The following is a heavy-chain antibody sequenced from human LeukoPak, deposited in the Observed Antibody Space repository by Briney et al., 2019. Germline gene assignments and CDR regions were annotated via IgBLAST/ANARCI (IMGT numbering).Heavy chain of an antibody. V-gene: IGHV4-38-2*02. D-gene: IGHD3-22*01. CDR1: GYSISSGYY. CDR2: IYHSGST. CDR3: ARGLSYYDSSGWAFDI. Sequence: SETLSLTCTVSGYSISSGYYWGWIRQPPGKGLEWIGSIYHSGSTYYNPSLKSRVTISVDTSKNQFSLKLSSVTAADTAVYYCARGLSYYDSSGWAFDIWGQGTMVTVSS. J-gene: IGHJ3*02.